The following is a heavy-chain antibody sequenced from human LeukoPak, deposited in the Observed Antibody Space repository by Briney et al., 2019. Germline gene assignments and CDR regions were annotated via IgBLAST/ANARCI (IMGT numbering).Heavy chain of an antibody. CDR3: AVTDYYGSFGWFDP. Sequence: PSETLSLTCTVSGGSISSYYWSWIRQPPGKGLEWLGYIYYSGSTNYNPSLKSRVTISVDTSKNQFSLKLSSVTAADTAVYYCAVTDYYGSFGWFDPWGQGTLVTVSS. J-gene: IGHJ5*02. D-gene: IGHD3-10*01. V-gene: IGHV4-59*08. CDR2: IYYSGST. CDR1: GGSISSYY.